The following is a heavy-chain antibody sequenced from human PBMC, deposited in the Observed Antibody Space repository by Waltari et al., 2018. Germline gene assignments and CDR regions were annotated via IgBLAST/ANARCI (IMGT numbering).Heavy chain of an antibody. CDR3: AREIDSSSWYVGWFDP. J-gene: IGHJ5*02. CDR2: MNPNSGNT. V-gene: IGHV1-8*01. CDR1: GYTFTSYD. Sequence: QVQLVQSGAEVKKPGASVKVSCKASGYTFTSYDINWVRQATGQGLEWMGWMNPNSGNTGYAQKFQGRVTMTRNTSISTAYMELSSLRSEDTAVYYCAREIDSSSWYVGWFDPWGQGTLVIVSS. D-gene: IGHD6-13*01.